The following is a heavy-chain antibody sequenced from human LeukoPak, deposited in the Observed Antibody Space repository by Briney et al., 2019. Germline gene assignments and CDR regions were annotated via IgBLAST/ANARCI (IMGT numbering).Heavy chain of an antibody. J-gene: IGHJ1*01. CDR1: GFIFNSFG. V-gene: IGHV3-33*01. CDR3: AGDIAP. D-gene: IGHD3-16*02. CDR2: IWYDGSKK. Sequence: GGSLRLSCAASGFIFNSFGMHWVRQAPGKGLEWVAVIWYDGSKKYYADSVKGRFTISRDNSKNTLSLQMNSLRPDDTAVYYCAGDIAPWGQGTLVIVSS.